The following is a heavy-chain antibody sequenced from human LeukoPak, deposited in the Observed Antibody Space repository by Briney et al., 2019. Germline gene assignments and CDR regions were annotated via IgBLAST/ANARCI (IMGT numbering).Heavy chain of an antibody. D-gene: IGHD2-15*01. Sequence: GASVKVSCKASGHTFTSYYMHWVRQAPGQGLEWMGIINPSGGSTSYAQKFQGRVTMTRDTSTSTVYMELSSLRSEDTAVYYCARSVLLIRHLDYWGQGTLVTVSS. CDR3: ARSVLLIRHLDY. J-gene: IGHJ4*02. V-gene: IGHV1-46*01. CDR1: GHTFTSYY. CDR2: INPSGGST.